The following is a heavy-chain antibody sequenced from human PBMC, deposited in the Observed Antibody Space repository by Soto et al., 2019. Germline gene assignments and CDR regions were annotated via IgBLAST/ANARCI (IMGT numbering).Heavy chain of an antibody. CDR1: GGSISSYY. CDR3: ARERGLGSGETAFDI. V-gene: IGHV4-59*01. D-gene: IGHD6-19*01. CDR2: IYYSGST. J-gene: IGHJ3*02. Sequence: SETLSLTCTVSGGSISSYYWSWIRQPPGKGLEWIGYIYYSGSTNYNPSLKSRVTISVDTSKNQFSLKLSSVTAADTAVYYCARERGLGSGETAFDIWGQGTMVTVSS.